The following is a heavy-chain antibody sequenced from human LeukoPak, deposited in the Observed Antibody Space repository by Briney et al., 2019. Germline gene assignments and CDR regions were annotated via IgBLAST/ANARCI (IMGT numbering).Heavy chain of an antibody. CDR3: AGRDGYNYVSAFDI. Sequence: PSETLSLTCTVSSGSISSYYWSWIRQPPGKGLEWIGYIYYSGSTYYNPSLKSRVTISVDTSKNQFSLKLSSVTAADTAVYYCAGRDGYNYVSAFDIWGQGTMVTVSS. J-gene: IGHJ3*02. CDR2: IYYSGST. CDR1: SGSISSYY. D-gene: IGHD5-24*01. V-gene: IGHV4-59*06.